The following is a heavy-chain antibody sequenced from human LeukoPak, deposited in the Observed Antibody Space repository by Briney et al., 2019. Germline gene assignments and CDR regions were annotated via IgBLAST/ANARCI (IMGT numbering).Heavy chain of an antibody. CDR1: GFTFSSYW. D-gene: IGHD2-15*01. CDR2: INSDGSST. Sequence: GGSLRLSCAASGFTFSSYWMHWVRQAPGKGLVWVSRINSDGSSTSYADSVKGRFTISRDNAKNTLYLQMNSLRAEDTAVYYCARVRIVARAFDPWGQGTLVTVSS. CDR3: ARVRIVARAFDP. V-gene: IGHV3-74*01. J-gene: IGHJ5*02.